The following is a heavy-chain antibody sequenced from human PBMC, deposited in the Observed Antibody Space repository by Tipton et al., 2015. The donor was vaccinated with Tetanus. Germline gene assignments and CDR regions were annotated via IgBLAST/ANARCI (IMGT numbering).Heavy chain of an antibody. CDR3: ARGDNYYGSGNTLDY. Sequence: RSLRLSCAASGFTFSTYGMHWVRQAPGKGLEWVTVISYDGSNKYYADSVKGRFTISRDNSKNTMYLQMSSLRADDTAVYFCARGDNYYGSGNTLDYWGQGTLVTVSS. J-gene: IGHJ4*02. CDR1: GFTFSTYG. V-gene: IGHV3-30*03. CDR2: ISYDGSNK. D-gene: IGHD3-10*01.